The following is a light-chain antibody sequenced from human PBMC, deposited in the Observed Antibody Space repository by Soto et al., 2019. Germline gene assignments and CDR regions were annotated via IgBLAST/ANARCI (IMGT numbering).Light chain of an antibody. CDR1: QSVSSSY. CDR3: QRKRT. Sequence: EIVLTQSPGTLSLSPGERATLSCRASQSVSSSYLAWYQQKPGQAPRLLIYGASSRATGIPDRFSGSGSGTEYTLTISRLEHEDFSVYYCQRKRTFGQGTKLEIK. J-gene: IGKJ2*01. CDR2: GAS. V-gene: IGKV3-20*01.